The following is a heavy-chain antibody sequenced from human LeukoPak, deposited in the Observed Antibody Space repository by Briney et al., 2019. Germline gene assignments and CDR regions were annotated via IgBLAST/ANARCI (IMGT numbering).Heavy chain of an antibody. CDR2: LYTGVST. CDR1: GGPIYSYY. V-gene: IGHV4-4*07. CDR3: ARLKFYDSTGYSPGNYMDV. J-gene: IGHJ6*03. Sequence: SETLSLTCTVSGGPIYSYYWSWIRQTPGKGLEWIGRLYTGVSTNYNPSLKRRVTMSVDTSKNQFALKLSAVTAADTAVYYCARLKFYDSTGYSPGNYMDVWGKGTLVTVSS. D-gene: IGHD3-22*01.